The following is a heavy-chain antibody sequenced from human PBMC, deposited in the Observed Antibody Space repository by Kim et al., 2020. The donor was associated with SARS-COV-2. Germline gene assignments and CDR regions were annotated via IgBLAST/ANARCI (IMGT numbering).Heavy chain of an antibody. Sequence: GGSLRLSCAASGFTVSSNYMSWVRQAPGKGLEWVSVIYSGGSTYYADSVKGRFTISRDNSKNTLYLQMNSLRAEDTAVYYCARDGNSSSWGYYYYGMDVWGQGTTVTVSS. CDR1: GFTVSSNY. D-gene: IGHD6-13*01. CDR3: ARDGNSSSWGYYYYGMDV. CDR2: IYSGGST. J-gene: IGHJ6*02. V-gene: IGHV3-66*01.